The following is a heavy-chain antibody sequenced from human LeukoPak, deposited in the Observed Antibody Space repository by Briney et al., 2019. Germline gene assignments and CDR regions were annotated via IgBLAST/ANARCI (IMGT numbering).Heavy chain of an antibody. CDR2: IIPIFGTA. Sequence: ASVKVSCKASGGTFISYAISWVRQAPGQGGEWMGGIIPIFGTANYAQKFQGRVMITTDESTSTDYMELSRLRYEDTAVYYCARVQKGQWLVVSTGWFDPWGQGTLVTVSS. J-gene: IGHJ5*02. D-gene: IGHD6-19*01. V-gene: IGHV1-69*05. CDR1: GGTFISYA. CDR3: ARVQKGQWLVVSTGWFDP.